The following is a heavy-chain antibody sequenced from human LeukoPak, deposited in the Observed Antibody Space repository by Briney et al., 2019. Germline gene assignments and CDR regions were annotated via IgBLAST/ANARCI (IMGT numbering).Heavy chain of an antibody. CDR2: ISNNGGYT. CDR1: GFTFSSYA. V-gene: IGHV3-23*01. CDR3: AKQLGYCSDGSCYFPY. J-gene: IGHJ4*02. D-gene: IGHD2-15*01. Sequence: GGSLRLSCVASGFTFSSYAMSWVRQAPGKGLEWVSAISNNGGYTYYADSVQGRFTISRDNSKSTLCLQMNSLRAEDTAVYYCAKQLGYCSDGSCYFPYWGQGTLVTVSS.